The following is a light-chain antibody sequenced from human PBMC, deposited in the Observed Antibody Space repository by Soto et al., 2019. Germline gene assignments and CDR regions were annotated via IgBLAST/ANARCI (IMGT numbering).Light chain of an antibody. CDR2: DVS. CDR3: SSYTSSSTPYVV. J-gene: IGLJ2*01. CDR1: SSDVGGYNY. Sequence: QSVLTQPASVSGSPGQSITISCTGTSSDVGGYNYVSWYQQHPGKAPKLMIDDVSNRPSGVSNRFSGSKSGNTASLTISGLQAEDEADYYGSSYTSSSTPYVVFGGGTKVTVL. V-gene: IGLV2-14*01.